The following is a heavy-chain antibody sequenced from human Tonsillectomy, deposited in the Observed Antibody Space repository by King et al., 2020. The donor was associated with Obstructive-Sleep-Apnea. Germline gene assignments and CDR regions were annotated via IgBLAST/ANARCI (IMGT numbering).Heavy chain of an antibody. Sequence: VQLVESGGDLVNPGGSLTLSCAASGLSFTYAWMNWVRQAPGKGLEWVGRIKSNPGGGTADYAAPVKGRFTISRDDSKNTLYLQMSSLKTEDPAVYYCTHLSDFYYTMAVWGQGTTVTVSS. J-gene: IGHJ6*02. CDR1: GLSFTYAW. CDR2: IKSNPGGGTA. V-gene: IGHV3-15*01. CDR3: THLSDFYYTMAV.